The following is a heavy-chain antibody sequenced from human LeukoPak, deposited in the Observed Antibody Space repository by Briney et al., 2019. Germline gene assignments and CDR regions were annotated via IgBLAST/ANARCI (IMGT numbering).Heavy chain of an antibody. V-gene: IGHV3-23*01. CDR2: ISGSGGST. J-gene: IGHJ5*02. D-gene: IGHD6-19*01. CDR3: AKPHSVAGPKTGYNWFDP. CDR1: GFTFSSCA. Sequence: PGGSLRLSCAASGFTFSSCAMSWVRQAPGKGLEWVSAISGSGGSTYYADSVKGRFTISRDNSKNTLYLQMNSLRAEDTAVYYCAKPHSVAGPKTGYNWFDPWGQGTLVTVSS.